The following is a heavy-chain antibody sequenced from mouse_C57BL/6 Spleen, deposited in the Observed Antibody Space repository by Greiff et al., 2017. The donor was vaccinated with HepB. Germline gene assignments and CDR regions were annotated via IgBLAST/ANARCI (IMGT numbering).Heavy chain of an antibody. CDR1: GYTFTDYY. J-gene: IGHJ4*01. D-gene: IGHD1-1*01. Sequence: EVQLQQSGPELVKPGASVKISCKASGYTFTDYYMNWVKQSHGKSLEWIGDINPNNGGTSYNQKFKGKATLTVDKSSSTAYMELRSLTSEDSAVYYCARGLYYYGSSHYYAMDYWGQGTSVTVSS. V-gene: IGHV1-26*01. CDR2: INPNNGGT. CDR3: ARGLYYYGSSHYYAMDY.